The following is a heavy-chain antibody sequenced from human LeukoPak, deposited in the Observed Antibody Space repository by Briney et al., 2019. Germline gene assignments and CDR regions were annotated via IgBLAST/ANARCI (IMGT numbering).Heavy chain of an antibody. J-gene: IGHJ6*02. V-gene: IGHV3-74*01. CDR2: INSDGRST. CDR3: ASDPFDSIYYGMDV. CDR1: GFTFSRDW. D-gene: IGHD3-9*01. Sequence: GGSLRLSCAASGFTFSRDWMHWGRQAPGKGVVWVSRINSDGRSTSYADSVKGRFTISRDNATNTLYLQMNSLRAEDTAVYYCASDPFDSIYYGMDVWGQGTTVTVSS.